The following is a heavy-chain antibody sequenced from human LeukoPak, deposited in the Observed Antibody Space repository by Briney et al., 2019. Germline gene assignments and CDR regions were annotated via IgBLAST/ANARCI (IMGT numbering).Heavy chain of an antibody. J-gene: IGHJ4*02. Sequence: SETLSLTCTVSGGSISSSSYYWGWIRQPPGKGLEWIGSIYYSGSTYYNPSLKSRVTISVDTSKNQFSLKLSSVTAADTAVYYCARALLRYFDWLSAGGYFDYWGQGTLVTVSS. V-gene: IGHV4-39*01. CDR1: GGSISSSSYY. CDR2: IYYSGST. CDR3: ARALLRYFDWLSAGGYFDY. D-gene: IGHD3-9*01.